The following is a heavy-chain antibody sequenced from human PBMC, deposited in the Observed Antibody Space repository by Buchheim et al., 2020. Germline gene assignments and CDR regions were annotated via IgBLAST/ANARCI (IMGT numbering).Heavy chain of an antibody. CDR2: ISYDGSNK. CDR3: AKDDPNFSGWLAY. Sequence: QVQLVESGGGVVQPGRSLRLSCAASGFTFSSYGMHWVRQAPGKGLEWVAVISYDGSNKYYADSVKGRFTISRANSKNQLYLQMNSLRAEDTAVYYCAKDDPNFSGWLAYWGQGTL. CDR1: GFTFSSYG. D-gene: IGHD6-19*01. J-gene: IGHJ4*02. V-gene: IGHV3-30*18.